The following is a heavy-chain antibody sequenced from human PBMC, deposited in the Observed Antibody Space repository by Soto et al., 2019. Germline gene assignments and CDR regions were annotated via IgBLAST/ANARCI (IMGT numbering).Heavy chain of an antibody. V-gene: IGHV3-30*07. CDR2: ILYEGSNK. D-gene: IGHD2-15*01. Sequence: GGSLRLSCVASGFTFSNYAMHWVRQAPGKGLEWVAVILYEGSNKYYADSVKGRFTISRDNSKNTLYLEMNSLRAEDTAVYYCAKVIVVIAAAGDYFDYWGQGTLVTVSS. CDR3: AKVIVVIAAAGDYFDY. CDR1: GFTFSNYA. J-gene: IGHJ4*02.